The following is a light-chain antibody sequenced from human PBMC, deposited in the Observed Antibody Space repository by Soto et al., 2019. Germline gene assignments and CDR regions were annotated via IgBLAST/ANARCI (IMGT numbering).Light chain of an antibody. J-gene: IGKJ1*01. CDR3: QQYHSYWT. V-gene: IGKV1-5*03. Sequence: DIQMTQSPSTLSASVGVRVTITCRASQSISNWLAWFQQKPGKAPKLLIYKASSLESGVPQRFSGSGSGTEFTLTISSLQTDDFSTYYCQQYHSYWTFGQGTKVDIK. CDR1: QSISNW. CDR2: KAS.